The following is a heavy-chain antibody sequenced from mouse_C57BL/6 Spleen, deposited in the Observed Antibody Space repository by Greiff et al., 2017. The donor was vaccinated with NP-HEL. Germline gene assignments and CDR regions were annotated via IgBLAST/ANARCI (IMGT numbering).Heavy chain of an antibody. CDR1: GYTFTSYW. D-gene: IGHD2-5*01. J-gene: IGHJ4*01. CDR2: IDPSDSYT. CDR3: ARRYYSNCYAMDY. Sequence: QVQLQQPGAELVMPGASVKLSCKASGYTFTSYWMHWVKQRPGQGLEWIGEIDPSDSYTNYNQKFKGKSTLTVDKYSSTAYMQLSSLTSEDSAVYYFARRYYSNCYAMDYWGQGTSVTVSS. V-gene: IGHV1-69*01.